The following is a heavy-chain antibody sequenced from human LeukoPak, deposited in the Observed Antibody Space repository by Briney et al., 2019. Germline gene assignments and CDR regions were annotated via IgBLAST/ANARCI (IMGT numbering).Heavy chain of an antibody. D-gene: IGHD3-16*01. V-gene: IGHV3-7*01. CDR3: ASSITDYNEEWYFDL. J-gene: IGHJ2*01. CDR2: IKQDGSEK. Sequence: GGSLRLSCAASGFTFSSYWMSWVRQAPGKGLEWVANIKQDGSEKYYVDSVKGRFTISRDNAKNSLYLQMNSLRAEDTAVYYCASSITDYNEEWYFDLWDRGTLVTVSS. CDR1: GFTFSSYW.